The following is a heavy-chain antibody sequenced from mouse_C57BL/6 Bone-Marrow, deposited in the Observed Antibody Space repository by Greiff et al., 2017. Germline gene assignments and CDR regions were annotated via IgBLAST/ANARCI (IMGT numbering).Heavy chain of an antibody. V-gene: IGHV1-52*01. CDR3: ARVIYYGTDYFDY. J-gene: IGHJ2*01. CDR2: IDPSDSET. D-gene: IGHD1-1*01. Sequence: VKLQQPGAELVRPGSSVKLSCKASGYTFTSYWMHWVKQRPIQGLEWIGNIDPSDSETHYNQKFKDKATLTVDKSSSTAYMQLSSLTSEDSAVYYCARVIYYGTDYFDYWGQGTTLTVSS. CDR1: GYTFTSYW.